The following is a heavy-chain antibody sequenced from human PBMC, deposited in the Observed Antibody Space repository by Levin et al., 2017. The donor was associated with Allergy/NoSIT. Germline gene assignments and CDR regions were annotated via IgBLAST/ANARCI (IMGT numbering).Heavy chain of an antibody. CDR1: GFTFSSYW. CDR2: IKSDGSST. D-gene: IGHD6-19*01. CDR3: ARGGRYSSPPHDY. Sequence: GESLKISCAASGFTFSSYWMHWVRQAPGKGLVWVSRIKSDGSSTSYADSVKGRFTISRDNAKNTLYLQMNSLRVEDTAVYYCARGGRYSSPPHDYWGQGTLVTVSS. J-gene: IGHJ4*02. V-gene: IGHV3-74*01.